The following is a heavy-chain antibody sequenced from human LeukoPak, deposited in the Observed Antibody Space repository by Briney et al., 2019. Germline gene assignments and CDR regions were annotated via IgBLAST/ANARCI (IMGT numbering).Heavy chain of an antibody. CDR1: SGTISSGGYY. CDR2: ISYSGST. CDR3: ARNYYDSSGYYSNYWYFDL. J-gene: IGHJ2*01. Sequence: SETLSLTCTVSSGTISSGGYYWSWIRQHPGWGLEWIGYISYSGSTYYSPSLKSRVTISVDTSKNQFSLKLSSVTAADTAVYYCARNYYDSSGYYSNYWYFDLWGRGTLVTVSS. V-gene: IGHV4-31*03. D-gene: IGHD3-22*01.